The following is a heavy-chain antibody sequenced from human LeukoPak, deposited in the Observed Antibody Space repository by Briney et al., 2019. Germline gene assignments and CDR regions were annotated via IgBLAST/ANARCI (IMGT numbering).Heavy chain of an antibody. D-gene: IGHD2-21*01. CDR2: INTNTGNP. Sequence: ASVKVSCKASGYTFTSYAMNWVRQAPGQGLEWMGWINTNTGNPTYAQGFTGRFVFSLDTSVSTAYLQISSLKAEDTAVYYCAREGAQGLTYYFDYWGQGTLVTVSS. J-gene: IGHJ4*02. CDR3: AREGAQGLTYYFDY. CDR1: GYTFTSYA. V-gene: IGHV7-4-1*02.